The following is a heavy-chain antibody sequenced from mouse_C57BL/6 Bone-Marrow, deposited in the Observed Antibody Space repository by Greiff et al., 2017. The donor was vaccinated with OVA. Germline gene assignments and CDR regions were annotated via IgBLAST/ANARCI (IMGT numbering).Heavy chain of an antibody. Sequence: EVLLVESGGGLVQPGGSLKLSCAASGFTFSDYYMYWVRQTPEKRLEWVAYISNGGGSSYYPDTVKGRFTISRDNAKNTLYLQMNHLKSEDTAMYYCARHGRCAMDYWGQGTSVTVSS. CDR3: ARHGRCAMDY. CDR1: GFTFSDYY. V-gene: IGHV5-12*01. J-gene: IGHJ4*01. CDR2: ISNGGGSS.